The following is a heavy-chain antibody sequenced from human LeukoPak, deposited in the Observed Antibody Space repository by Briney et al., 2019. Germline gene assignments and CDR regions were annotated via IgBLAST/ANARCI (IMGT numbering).Heavy chain of an antibody. J-gene: IGHJ5*02. CDR1: GFTFSSYE. Sequence: GRSLRLSCAASGFTFSSYEMNWVRQAPGKGLEWVSYISSSGSTIYYADSVKGRFTISRDNAKNSLYLQMNSLRAEDTAVYYCARDGYDSSGYYWPLDPWGQGTLVTVSS. V-gene: IGHV3-48*03. CDR3: ARDGYDSSGYYWPLDP. CDR2: ISSSGSTI. D-gene: IGHD3-22*01.